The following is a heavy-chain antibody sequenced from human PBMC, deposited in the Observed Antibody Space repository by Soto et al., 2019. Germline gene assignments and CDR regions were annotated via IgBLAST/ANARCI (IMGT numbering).Heavy chain of an antibody. CDR3: ARHTRRGYSYGPLGY. CDR1: GYTFSNYY. CDR2: INPNSGGT. J-gene: IGHJ4*02. D-gene: IGHD5-18*01. V-gene: IGHV1-2*02. Sequence: ASVKVSCKGAGYTFSNYYMHWVRQAPGQGLEWMGWINPNSGGTNYAQKFQGRVTMTRDTSISTAYMELSRLRSDDTAVYYCARHTRRGYSYGPLGYWGQGTLVTVSS.